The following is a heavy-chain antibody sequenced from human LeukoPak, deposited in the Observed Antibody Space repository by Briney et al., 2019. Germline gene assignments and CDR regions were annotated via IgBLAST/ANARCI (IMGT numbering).Heavy chain of an antibody. CDR2: IWYDGSNK. J-gene: IGHJ4*02. CDR1: GFTFSSYG. D-gene: IGHD3-10*01. CDR3: AKAMVRGFTSISAFDY. V-gene: IGHV3-33*06. Sequence: GGSLRLSCAASGFTFSSYGMHWVRQAPGKGLEWVAVIWYDGSNKYYADSVKGRFTISRDNSKNTLYLQMNSLGAEDTAVYYCAKAMVRGFTSISAFDYWGQGTLVTVSS.